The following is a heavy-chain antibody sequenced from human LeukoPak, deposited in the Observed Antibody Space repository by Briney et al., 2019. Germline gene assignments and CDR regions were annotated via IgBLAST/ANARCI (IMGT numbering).Heavy chain of an antibody. CDR2: ISAYNGNT. V-gene: IGHV1-18*01. Sequence: GESLKISCKGSGYSFTSYGISWVRQAPGQGLEWMGWISAYNGNTNYAQKLQGRVTMTTDTSTSTAYMELRSLRSDDTAVYYCARDFSSGWPNFDYWGQGTLVTVSS. J-gene: IGHJ4*02. D-gene: IGHD3-3*01. CDR3: ARDFSSGWPNFDY. CDR1: GYSFTSYG.